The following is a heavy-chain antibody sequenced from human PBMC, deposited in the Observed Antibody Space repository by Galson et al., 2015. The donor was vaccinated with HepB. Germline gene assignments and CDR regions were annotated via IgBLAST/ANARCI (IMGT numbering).Heavy chain of an antibody. CDR3: AKDSGALRYFDWLLESYFDY. CDR1: GFTFSSYG. Sequence: SLRLSCAASGFTFSSYGMHWVRQAPGKGLEWVAVISYDGSNKYYADSVKGRFTISRDDSKNTLYLQMNSLRAEDTAVYYCAKDSGALRYFDWLLESYFDYWGQGTLVTVSS. D-gene: IGHD3-9*01. J-gene: IGHJ4*02. CDR2: ISYDGSNK. V-gene: IGHV3-30*18.